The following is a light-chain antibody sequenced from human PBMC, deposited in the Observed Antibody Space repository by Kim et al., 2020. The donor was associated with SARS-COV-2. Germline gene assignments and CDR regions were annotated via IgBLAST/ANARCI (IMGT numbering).Light chain of an antibody. CDR1: QSVRTY. Sequence: LSPGERPTLPGRASQSVRTYLAWYQPKPGPAPRLLIDETTNRATGIPARFSGSGYGTDFTLTISSLQLEDFAVYYCQQRSAWPLTFGGGTKVDIK. V-gene: IGKV3-11*01. CDR2: ETT. CDR3: QQRSAWPLT. J-gene: IGKJ4*01.